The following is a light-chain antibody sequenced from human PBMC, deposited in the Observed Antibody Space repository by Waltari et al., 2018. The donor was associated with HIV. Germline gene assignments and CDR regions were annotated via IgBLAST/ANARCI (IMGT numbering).Light chain of an antibody. CDR3: QQYYSNPPT. Sequence: DIVFTQSPDSLALSLGEGATLNCTSSQTIFYSSKNKNYLAWYQQKPGQTPKLLIYWASTRDSGVPDRFSGSGSGTDFTLTISNLQSEDVAIYFCQQYYSNPPTFGQGTKVEVK. CDR1: QTIFYSSKNKNY. J-gene: IGKJ1*01. CDR2: WAS. V-gene: IGKV4-1*01.